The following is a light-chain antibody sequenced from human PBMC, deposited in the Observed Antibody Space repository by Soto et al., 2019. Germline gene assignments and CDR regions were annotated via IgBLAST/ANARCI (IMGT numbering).Light chain of an antibody. CDR2: DTS. J-gene: IGKJ1*01. V-gene: IGKV2-28*01. CDR3: QQYASTRWT. Sequence: DIVMTQSPLSLPVTPGEPASISCRSSQSVLHSNGYNYLDWYLQKPGQSPQLLIYDTSTRATGVPARFSGSRSGTDFTLTISRLQPEDFAVYYCQQYASTRWTFGQGTKVDIK. CDR1: QSVLHSNGYNY.